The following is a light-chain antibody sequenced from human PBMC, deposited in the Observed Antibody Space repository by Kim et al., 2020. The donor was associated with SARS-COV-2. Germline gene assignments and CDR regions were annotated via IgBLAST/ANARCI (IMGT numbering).Light chain of an antibody. Sequence: DPASISCRSSQSLLHSNGYNYLDWYFQKPGQSPQLLIYLGSNRASGVPDRFSGSGSGTDFTLKISRVEAEDVGVYYCMQGLQIPGSFGQGTKLEI. CDR2: LGS. J-gene: IGKJ2*03. CDR1: QSLLHSNGYNY. V-gene: IGKV2-28*01. CDR3: MQGLQIPGS.